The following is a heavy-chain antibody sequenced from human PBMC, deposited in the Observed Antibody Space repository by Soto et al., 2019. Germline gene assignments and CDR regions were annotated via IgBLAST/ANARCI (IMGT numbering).Heavy chain of an antibody. CDR2: ISTYSGDT. D-gene: IGHD5-12*01. Sequence: QVHLVQSGVEVKTPGASVKVSCQASGYTFFTYDISWVRQAPGQGLEWMGWISTYSGDTKYAQTFQGRVTMTTDTSTTPGYLELRSLRSDDTAVYYCARHHGPTTSENGFDPWGQGTLVTVSS. V-gene: IGHV1-18*01. CDR1: GYTFFTYD. J-gene: IGHJ5*02. CDR3: ARHHGPTTSENGFDP.